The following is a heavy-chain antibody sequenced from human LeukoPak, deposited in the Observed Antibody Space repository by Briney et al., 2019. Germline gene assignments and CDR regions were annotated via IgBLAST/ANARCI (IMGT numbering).Heavy chain of an antibody. Sequence: GGTPRLSCAASGFIFSNYAMTWVRQAPGKGLEWVSTISGSDGSTYYADSVKGRFTIFRDDSKNTLYLQMNSLRADDTAVYYCARDLAVTTGYFDYWGQGTLVTVSS. CDR3: ARDLAVTTGYFDY. D-gene: IGHD4-17*01. J-gene: IGHJ4*02. CDR1: GFIFSNYA. V-gene: IGHV3-23*01. CDR2: ISGSDGST.